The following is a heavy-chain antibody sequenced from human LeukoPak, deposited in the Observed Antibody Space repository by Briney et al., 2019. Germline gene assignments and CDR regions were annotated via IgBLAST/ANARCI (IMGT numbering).Heavy chain of an antibody. CDR3: ARENAMFRGAFDAFDI. J-gene: IGHJ3*02. CDR1: GGSISTYN. V-gene: IGHV4-59*01. Sequence: SETLSLTCTVSGGSISTYNWSWIRQPPGKGLEWIGYIYYSGSTNYNPSLKSRVTISVDTSKNQVSLKLSSVTAADTAVYYCARENAMFRGAFDAFDIWGRGTMVTVSS. D-gene: IGHD3-10*01. CDR2: IYYSGST.